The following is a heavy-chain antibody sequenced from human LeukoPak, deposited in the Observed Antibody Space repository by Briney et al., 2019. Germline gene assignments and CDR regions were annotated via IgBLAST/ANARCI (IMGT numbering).Heavy chain of an antibody. D-gene: IGHD2-2*01. Sequence: GGSLRLSCAASGFTFSSNYMSWVRQAPGKGLEWVSVIYGGGSTYYADSVKGRFTISRDNSKNTLYLQMNSLRAEDTAVYYCAREVPATAMYFDYWGQGTLVTVSS. CDR3: AREVPATAMYFDY. CDR2: IYGGGST. CDR1: GFTFSSNY. V-gene: IGHV3-53*01. J-gene: IGHJ4*02.